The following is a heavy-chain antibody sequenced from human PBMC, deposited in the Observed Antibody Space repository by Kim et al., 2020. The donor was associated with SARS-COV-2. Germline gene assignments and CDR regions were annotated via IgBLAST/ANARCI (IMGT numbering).Heavy chain of an antibody. CDR3: ARGPSYYDSSGYLSYPFDI. Sequence: ASVKVSCKASGYTITSYDINWVRQATGQGLEWMGWMNPNSGNTGYAQKFQGRVTMTRNTSISTAYMELSSLRSEDTAVYYCARGPSYYDSSGYLSYPFDIWGQGTMVTVSS. CDR2: MNPNSGNT. V-gene: IGHV1-8*01. D-gene: IGHD3-22*01. CDR1: GYTITSYD. J-gene: IGHJ3*02.